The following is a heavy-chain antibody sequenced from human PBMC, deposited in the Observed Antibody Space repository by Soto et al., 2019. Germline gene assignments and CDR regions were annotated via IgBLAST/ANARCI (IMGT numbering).Heavy chain of an antibody. D-gene: IGHD4-4*01. V-gene: IGHV3-11*01. J-gene: IGHJ4*02. CDR1: GFTFSDYY. CDR2: ISSSGSTI. Sequence: GGSLRLSCAASGFTFSDYYMSWIRQAPGKGLEWVSYISSSGSTIYYADSVKGRFTISRDNAKNSLYLQMNSLRAEDTAVYYCARSNSNYAFRGSFDQDWGQGTLVTVSS. CDR3: ARSNSNYAFRGSFDQD.